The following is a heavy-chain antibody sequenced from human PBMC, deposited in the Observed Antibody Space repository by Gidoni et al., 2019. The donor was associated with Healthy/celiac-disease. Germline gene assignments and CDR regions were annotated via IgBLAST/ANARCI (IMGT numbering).Heavy chain of an antibody. V-gene: IGHV4-30-2*01. J-gene: IGHJ5*02. Sequence: QLQLQESGSGLVKPSQTLSLTCAVSGGSLSRGGYSWSWLRQPPGKGLEWIGYFYHSGSTYYNPSLKSRVTISVDRSKNQFSLKLSSVTAADTAVYYCARDVNDYGEGGGYNWFDPWGQGTLVTVSS. CDR3: ARDVNDYGEGGGYNWFDP. CDR1: GGSLSRGGYS. D-gene: IGHD4-17*01. CDR2: FYHSGST.